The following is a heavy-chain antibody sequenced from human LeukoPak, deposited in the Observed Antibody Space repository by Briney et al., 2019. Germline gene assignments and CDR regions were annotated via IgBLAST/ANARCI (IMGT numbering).Heavy chain of an antibody. CDR3: VRGGIQVPGIDAFPL. V-gene: IGHV3-13*01. D-gene: IGHD1-1*01. CDR1: GFTFRDFD. Sequence: GGALRLSCAASGFTFRDFDLHWVRQFPGRGLEWVSAVGIAEDTHYPHSVQGRFTISSENAKYSFYLQINSLRHGDTAVYHCVRGGIQVPGIDAFPLWGQGPMVPVSS. CDR2: VGIAEDT. J-gene: IGHJ3*01.